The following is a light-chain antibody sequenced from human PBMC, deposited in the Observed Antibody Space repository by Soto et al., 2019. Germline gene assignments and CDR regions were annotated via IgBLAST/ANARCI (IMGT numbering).Light chain of an antibody. J-gene: IGKJ5*01. CDR2: GAS. V-gene: IGKV3-15*01. CDR1: QSVGSN. CDR3: QQYNNWPIT. Sequence: EIVMTQSPATLSVSPGERATLSCRASQSVGSNLAWYQQKPGQAPRLLVFGASTRATGIPARFSGSGSGTEFNLTISSLQSEDFAVYYCQQYNNWPITFGQGTRLEIK.